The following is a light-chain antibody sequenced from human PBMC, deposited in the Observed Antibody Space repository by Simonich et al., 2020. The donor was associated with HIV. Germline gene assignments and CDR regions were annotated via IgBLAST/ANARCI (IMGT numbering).Light chain of an antibody. CDR2: EAS. Sequence: SYELTQPPSVSVSPGQTARITCSGDAFSKKSASWYQQRSGQAPVLVIYEASKRPSGIPERFSGSSSGTMATLTIRGAQVEDEADYYCYSTDSSDNSVFGGGTKLTVL. CDR1: AFSKKS. J-gene: IGLJ2*01. CDR3: YSTDSSDNSV. V-gene: IGLV3-10*01.